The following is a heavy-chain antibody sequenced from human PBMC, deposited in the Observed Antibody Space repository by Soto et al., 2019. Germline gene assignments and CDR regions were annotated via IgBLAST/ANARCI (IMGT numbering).Heavy chain of an antibody. CDR1: DGTFSSYA. CDR3: ARVSLIAAAGTEAPYYYYGMDV. J-gene: IGHJ6*02. Sequence: QVQLVQSGAEVTKPGSSVKVSCKASDGTFSSYAISWVRQAPGQGLEWMGGIIPIFGTANYAQKFQGRVTIPADESTSTAHMELISLRSEDTAVYYCARVSLIAAAGTEAPYYYYGMDVWGQGTTVTVSS. V-gene: IGHV1-69*01. D-gene: IGHD6-13*01. CDR2: IIPIFGTA.